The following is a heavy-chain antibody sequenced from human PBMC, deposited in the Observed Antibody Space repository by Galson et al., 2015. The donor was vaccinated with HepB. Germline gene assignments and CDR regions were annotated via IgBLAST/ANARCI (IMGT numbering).Heavy chain of an antibody. Sequence: SLRLSCAASGFTFSNYAMSWVRQAPGKGLEWVSVISGSGGSTYYPDSVKGRFTISRDKSKNTLYLQMNSLRAEDTAVYYCAKERYNYGSGSYPAVPVDYWGQGTLVTVSS. CDR3: AKERYNYGSGSYPAVPVDY. CDR1: GFTFSNYA. J-gene: IGHJ4*02. CDR2: ISGSGGST. V-gene: IGHV3-23*01. D-gene: IGHD3-10*01.